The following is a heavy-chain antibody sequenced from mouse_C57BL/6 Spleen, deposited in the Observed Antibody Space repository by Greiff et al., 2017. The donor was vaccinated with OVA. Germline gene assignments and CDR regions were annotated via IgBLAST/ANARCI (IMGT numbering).Heavy chain of an antibody. J-gene: IGHJ2*01. V-gene: IGHV3-6*01. CDR1: GYSITSGYY. CDR2: ISYDGSN. D-gene: IGHD1-1*01. Sequence: EVKLQESGPGLVKPSQSLSLTCSVTGYSITSGYYWNWIRQFPGNKLEWMGYISYDGSNNYNPSLKNRISITRDTSKNQFFLKLNSVTTEDTATYYCARGGLLLYFDYWGQGTTLTVSS. CDR3: ARGGLLLYFDY.